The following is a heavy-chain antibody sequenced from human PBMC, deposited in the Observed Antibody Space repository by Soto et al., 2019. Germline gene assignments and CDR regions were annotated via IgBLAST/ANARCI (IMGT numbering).Heavy chain of an antibody. CDR1: GFTVDGYG. Sequence: SLRLSCAASGFTVDGYGMHWVRQAPGKGLEWVSGISWNSGFIGYADSVKGRFTISRDNAKNSLYLQMNSLRAEDTALYYCAKDISNLGAAGYFDYWGQGTQVTVSS. J-gene: IGHJ4*02. V-gene: IGHV3-9*01. CDR2: ISWNSGFI. CDR3: AKDISNLGAAGYFDY. D-gene: IGHD6-13*01.